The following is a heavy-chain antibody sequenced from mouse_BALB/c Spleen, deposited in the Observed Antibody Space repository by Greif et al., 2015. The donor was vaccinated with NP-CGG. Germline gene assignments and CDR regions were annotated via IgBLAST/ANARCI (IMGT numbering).Heavy chain of an antibody. CDR3: ARDYYGSSYGAMDY. CDR2: ISSGGSYT. J-gene: IGHJ4*01. CDR1: GFTFSSYA. D-gene: IGHD1-1*01. V-gene: IGHV5-9-4*01. Sequence: EVHLVESGGGLVKPGGPLKLSCAASGFTFSSYAMSWVRQSPEKRLEWVAEISSGGSYTYYPDTVTGRFAISRDNAKNTLYLEMSSLRSEDTAMYYCARDYYGSSYGAMDYWGQGTSVTVSS.